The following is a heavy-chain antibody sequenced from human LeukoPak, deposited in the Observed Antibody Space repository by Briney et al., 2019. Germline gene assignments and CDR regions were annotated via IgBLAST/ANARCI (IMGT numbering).Heavy chain of an antibody. J-gene: IGHJ4*02. Sequence: SETLSLTCTVSGGSISSSSYYWGWIRQPPGKGLEWIGSIYYSGSTYYNPSLKSRVTISVDTSKNQFSLKLSPVTAADTAVYYCARRAAAGKDYWGQGTLVTVSS. V-gene: IGHV4-39*01. D-gene: IGHD6-13*01. CDR2: IYYSGST. CDR1: GGSISSSSYY. CDR3: ARRAAAGKDY.